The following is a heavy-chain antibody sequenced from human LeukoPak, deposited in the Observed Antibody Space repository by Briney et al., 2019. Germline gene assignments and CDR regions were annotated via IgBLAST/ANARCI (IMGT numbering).Heavy chain of an antibody. CDR1: GYTFTSYA. CDR2: INAGNGNT. J-gene: IGHJ4*02. CDR3: ARPTYGSGNPDY. V-gene: IGHV1-3*01. D-gene: IGHD3-10*01. Sequence: ASVKVSCKASGYTFTSYAMHWVRQAPGQRLEWMGWINAGNGNTKYSQKFQGRVTITRDTSASTAYMELSSLRSEDTAVYYCARPTYGSGNPDYWGQGTLVTVSS.